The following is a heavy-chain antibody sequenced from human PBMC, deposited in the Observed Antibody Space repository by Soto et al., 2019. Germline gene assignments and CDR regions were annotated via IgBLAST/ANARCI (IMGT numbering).Heavy chain of an antibody. CDR1: GYTFTNYG. CDR3: ARRYDSSGRPCDL. Sequence: RASVKVSCKASGYTFTNYGITWVRQAPGRGLEWMGWSSTYNSNTNYAQRFRGRVTMTTDRGTSTGYMELRSLTSEDTAVYFCARRYDSSGRPCDLWGQGTRVTVAS. D-gene: IGHD3-22*01. CDR2: SSTYNSNT. J-gene: IGHJ5*02. V-gene: IGHV1-18*04.